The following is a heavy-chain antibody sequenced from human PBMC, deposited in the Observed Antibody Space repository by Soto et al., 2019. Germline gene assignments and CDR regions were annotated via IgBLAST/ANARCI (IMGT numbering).Heavy chain of an antibody. J-gene: IGHJ4*02. V-gene: IGHV4-4*07. CDR1: GGSISSYY. CDR3: ARGARGSSWTKYYFDY. CDR2: IYTSGST. D-gene: IGHD6-13*01. Sequence: PSETLSLTCTVSGGSISSYYWSWIRQPAGKGLEWIGRIYTSGSTNYNPSLKSRVTMSVDTSKNQFSLKLSSVTAAGTAVYYCARGARGSSWTKYYFDYWGQGTLVTVSS.